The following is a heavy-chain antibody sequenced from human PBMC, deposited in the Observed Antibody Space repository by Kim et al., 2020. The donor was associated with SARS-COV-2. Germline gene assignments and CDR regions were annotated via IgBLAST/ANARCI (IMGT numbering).Heavy chain of an antibody. Sequence: SETLSLTCTVSGGSISSGGYYWSWIRQHPGKGLEWIGYIYYSGSTYYNPSLKSRVTISVDTSKNQFSLKLSSVTAADTAVYYCARGGDYDGGMDVWGQGTTVTVSS. V-gene: IGHV4-31*03. CDR2: IYYSGST. CDR3: ARGGDYDGGMDV. J-gene: IGHJ6*02. CDR1: GGSISSGGYY. D-gene: IGHD4-17*01.